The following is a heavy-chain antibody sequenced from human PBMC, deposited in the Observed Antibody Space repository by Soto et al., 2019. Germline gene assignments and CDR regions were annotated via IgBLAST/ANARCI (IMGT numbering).Heavy chain of an antibody. CDR2: VHYTGST. V-gene: IGHV4-39*01. D-gene: IGHD2-15*01. J-gene: IGHJ4*02. CDR3: ARHLYSAEGSGYCGY. CDR1: DGSISRSTFY. Sequence: SETLSLTCTVSDGSISRSTFYWGWIRQPPGKGLEWIGSVHYTGSTYYNPSLKSRVTMSVDSSKNHLSLKVSSVTAADTAVYYCARHLYSAEGSGYCGYWGQGALVTVSS.